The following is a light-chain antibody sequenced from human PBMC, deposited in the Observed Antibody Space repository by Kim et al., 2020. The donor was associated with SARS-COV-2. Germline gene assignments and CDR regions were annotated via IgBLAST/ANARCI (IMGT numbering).Light chain of an antibody. CDR3: QQYNSYWYT. CDR1: QSIVRW. Sequence: GDRVTITCRASQSIVRWLAWYQQKPGKAPKLLIHDASSLESGVPSRFSGSGSGTEFTLTISSLQPDDFATYYCQQYNSYWYTFGQGTKLEI. J-gene: IGKJ2*01. V-gene: IGKV1-5*01. CDR2: DAS.